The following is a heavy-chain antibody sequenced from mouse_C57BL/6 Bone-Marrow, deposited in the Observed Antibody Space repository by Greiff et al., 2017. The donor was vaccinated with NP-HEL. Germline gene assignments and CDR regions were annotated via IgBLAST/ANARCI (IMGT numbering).Heavy chain of an antibody. Sequence: EVKLVESEGGLVQPGSSMKLSCTASGFTFSDYYMAWVRQVPEKGLEWVANINYDGSSTYYLDSLKSRFIISRDNAKNILYLQMSSLKSEDTATYYCARDEYYGSYWYFDVWGTGTTVTVSS. CDR3: ARDEYYGSYWYFDV. V-gene: IGHV5-16*01. CDR2: INYDGSST. J-gene: IGHJ1*03. D-gene: IGHD1-1*01. CDR1: GFTFSDYY.